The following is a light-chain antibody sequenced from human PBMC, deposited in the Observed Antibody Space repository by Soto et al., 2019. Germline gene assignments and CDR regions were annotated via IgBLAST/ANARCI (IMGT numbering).Light chain of an antibody. J-gene: IGLJ1*01. V-gene: IGLV1-47*01. CDR1: TSSIGRNY. CDR2: RNN. Sequence: QSVLTQPPSASGTPGQRVTISCSGGTSSIGRNYVYWYQQLPGTAPKLVIYRNNQRPSGVPVRFSGSKSGTSASLAIRGLRSEDEADYYCAAWDDSLSGLYVFGTGTKVTVL. CDR3: AAWDDSLSGLYV.